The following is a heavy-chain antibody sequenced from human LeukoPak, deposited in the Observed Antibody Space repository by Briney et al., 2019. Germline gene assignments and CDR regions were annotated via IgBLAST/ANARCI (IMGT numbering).Heavy chain of an antibody. Sequence: PCQTLALTCTVSGGSISSGDYYWSWIRQPPGKGLEWIGYIYYSGSTYYNPSLKSRVTISVDTSKNQFSLKLSSVTAADTAVYYCARAVVVVAATRGAWFDPWGQGTVIAVSS. CDR1: GGSISSGDYY. CDR2: IYYSGST. V-gene: IGHV4-30-4*01. CDR3: ARAVVVVAATRGAWFDP. D-gene: IGHD2-15*01. J-gene: IGHJ5*02.